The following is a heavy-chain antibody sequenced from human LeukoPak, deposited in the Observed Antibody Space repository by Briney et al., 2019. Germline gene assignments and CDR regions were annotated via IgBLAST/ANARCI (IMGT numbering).Heavy chain of an antibody. CDR3: ARGRRWSGYSANDY. J-gene: IGHJ4*02. CDR2: INPNSGGT. V-gene: IGHV1-2*02. D-gene: IGHD3-3*01. Sequence: ASVKVPCKASGYTFTGYYMHWVRQAPGQGLEWMGWINPNSGGTNYAQKFQGRVTMTRDTSISTAYMELSRLRSDDTAVYYCARGRRWSGYSANDYWGQGTLVTVSS. CDR1: GYTFTGYY.